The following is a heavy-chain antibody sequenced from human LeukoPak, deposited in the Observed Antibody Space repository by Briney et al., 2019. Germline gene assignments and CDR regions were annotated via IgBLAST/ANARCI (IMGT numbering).Heavy chain of an antibody. CDR2: IYPGDSDT. D-gene: IGHD6-6*01. V-gene: IGHV5-51*01. Sequence: GESLNLPCKGSGYSFTSYRLGWVRQMPGKGLEWMEIIYPGDSDTRHSLSFQAEVNISGDKSISTAYLQWSSLKASDSAMYYCARPTYGSSLEFDYWGQGTLVTVSS. J-gene: IGHJ4*02. CDR3: ARPTYGSSLEFDY. CDR1: GYSFTSYR.